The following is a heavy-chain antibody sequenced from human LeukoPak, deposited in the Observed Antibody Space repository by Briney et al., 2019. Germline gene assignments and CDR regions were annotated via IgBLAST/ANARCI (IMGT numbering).Heavy chain of an antibody. J-gene: IGHJ4*02. CDR1: GFTFSSYW. Sequence: PGGSLRLSCAASGFTFSSYWMSWVRQASGKGLEWVANIKQDGSEKYYVDSVKGRFTISRDNAKNSLYLQMNSLRAEDTAVYYCARGQGDGSGYYTDWGQGTLVTVSS. CDR3: ARGQGDGSGYYTD. CDR2: IKQDGSEK. D-gene: IGHD3-22*01. V-gene: IGHV3-7*05.